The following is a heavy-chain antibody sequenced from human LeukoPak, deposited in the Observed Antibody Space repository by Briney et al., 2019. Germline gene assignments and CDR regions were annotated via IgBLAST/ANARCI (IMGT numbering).Heavy chain of an antibody. D-gene: IGHD1-7*01. Sequence: GGSPRLSCAASGVTFRSYVMHCGREAPGKGLEWVVFIRLDGSNKYYADSVKGRFTISRDNSKNTQYLQMNDPRAEDRAVYYCAKDRGNYYFDYWGQGTLVTVSS. CDR1: GVTFRSYV. CDR2: IRLDGSNK. CDR3: AKDRGNYYFDY. V-gene: IGHV3-30*02. J-gene: IGHJ4*02.